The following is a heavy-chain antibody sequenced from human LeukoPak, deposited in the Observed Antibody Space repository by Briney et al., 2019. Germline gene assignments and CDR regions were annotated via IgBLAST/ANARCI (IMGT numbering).Heavy chain of an antibody. D-gene: IGHD3-3*01. CDR1: GFTFSSYW. V-gene: IGHV3-7*01. J-gene: IGHJ4*02. Sequence: GGSLRLSCAASGFTFSSYWMSWVRQAPGKGLEWVANIKQVGSEKYYVDSVKGRFTISRDNAKNSLYLQMNSLRAEDTAVYYCAKDNLYGFWSGHLSPVDYWGQGTLVTVSS. CDR2: IKQVGSEK. CDR3: AKDNLYGFWSGHLSPVDY.